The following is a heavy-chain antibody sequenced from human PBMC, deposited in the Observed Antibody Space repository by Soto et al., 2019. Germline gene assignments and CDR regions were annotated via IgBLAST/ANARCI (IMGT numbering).Heavy chain of an antibody. CDR2: IWYDGSNK. Sequence: QVQLVESGGGVVQPGRSLRLSCAASGFTFSSYGMHWVRQAPGKGLEWVAVIWYDGSNKYYADSVKGRFTISRDNSKNTLYLPMNSLRVEDKGVYYCARSYCSGGSYYSPFDYWGQGTLVTDSS. CDR3: ARSYCSGGSYYSPFDY. D-gene: IGHD2-15*01. CDR1: GFTFSSYG. V-gene: IGHV3-33*01. J-gene: IGHJ4*02.